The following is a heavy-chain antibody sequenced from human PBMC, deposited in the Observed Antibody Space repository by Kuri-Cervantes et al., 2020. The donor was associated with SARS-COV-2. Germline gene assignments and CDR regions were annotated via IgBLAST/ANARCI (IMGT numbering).Heavy chain of an antibody. CDR1: GFTVSSNY. CDR3: ARVPYYYYMDV. J-gene: IGHJ6*03. Sequence: GESLKISCAASGFTVSSNYMSWVRQAPGKGLEWVSVIYSGGSTYYADSVKGRFTISRHNSKNTLYLQMNSLRAEDTVVYYCARVPYYYYMDVWGKGTTVTVSS. V-gene: IGHV3-53*04. D-gene: IGHD2-2*01. CDR2: IYSGGST.